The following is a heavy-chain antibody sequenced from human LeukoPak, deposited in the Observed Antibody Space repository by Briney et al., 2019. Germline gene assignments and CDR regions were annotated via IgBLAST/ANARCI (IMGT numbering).Heavy chain of an antibody. D-gene: IGHD3-10*01. V-gene: IGHV4-59*01. Sequence: SETLSLTCTVSGGSINTYYWGWIRQPPGKGLEWIGYIYYTGNTNYNPSLMSRVTMSVDTSRNQFSLKLSSVTAADTAIYYCARTNFYGSGSYYFDYWGQGTLVTVST. CDR1: GGSINTYY. CDR3: ARTNFYGSGSYYFDY. CDR2: IYYTGNT. J-gene: IGHJ4*02.